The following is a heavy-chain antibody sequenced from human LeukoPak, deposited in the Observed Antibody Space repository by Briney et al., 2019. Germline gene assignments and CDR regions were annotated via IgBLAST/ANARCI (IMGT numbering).Heavy chain of an antibody. D-gene: IGHD3-10*01. Sequence: SETLSLTCIVSGYSISGGQYWGWIRQSPGKGLDWIGIINHAGTTFDNPALKSRLTISVDTSKNQFSLKLSSVTAADTAVYYCARDKFGELDYYYYGMDVWGQGTTVTVSS. J-gene: IGHJ6*02. V-gene: IGHV4-38-2*02. CDR3: ARDKFGELDYYYYGMDV. CDR1: GYSISGGQY. CDR2: INHAGTT.